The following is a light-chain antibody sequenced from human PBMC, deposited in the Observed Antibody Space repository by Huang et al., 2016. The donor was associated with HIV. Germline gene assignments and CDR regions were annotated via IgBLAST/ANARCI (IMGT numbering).Light chain of an antibody. J-gene: IGKJ5*01. CDR1: HSVSSN. V-gene: IGKV3-15*01. Sequence: ERVMTQSPATLSVAPGERVTLSCRASHSVSSNLAWYQQKPGHAPRLLIHGASTRATGIPARFSGSGSGTEFTLAISSLQSEDSGVYFCQQYDNWPLTFGQGTRLEMK. CDR2: GAS. CDR3: QQYDNWPLT.